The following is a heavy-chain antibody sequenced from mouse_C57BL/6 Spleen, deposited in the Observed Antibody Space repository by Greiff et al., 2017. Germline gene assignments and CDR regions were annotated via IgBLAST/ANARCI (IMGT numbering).Heavy chain of an antibody. CDR3: SRDRDYFDY. Sequence: EVKLVESEGGLVQPGSSMKLSCTASGFTFSDYYMAWVRQVPEKGLEWVANINYDGSSTYYLDSVKSRFIISRDNAKNILYMQMSSLKSEDTATYYCSRDRDYFDYWGQGTTLTVSS. D-gene: IGHD3-3*01. CDR1: GFTFSDYY. J-gene: IGHJ2*01. CDR2: INYDGSST. V-gene: IGHV5-16*01.